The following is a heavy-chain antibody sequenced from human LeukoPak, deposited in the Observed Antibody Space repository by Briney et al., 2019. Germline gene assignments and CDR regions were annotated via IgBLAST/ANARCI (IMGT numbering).Heavy chain of an antibody. J-gene: IGHJ3*02. CDR1: GFTFSSYW. V-gene: IGHV3-74*01. Sequence: GGSLRLSCAASGFTFSSYWMHWVRQAPGKGLVWVSRINSDGSSTSYADSVKGRFTISRDNAKNTLYLQMNSLRAEDTAVYYCARGGSRDSDDAFDIWGQGTMVTVSS. CDR3: ARGGSRDSDDAFDI. D-gene: IGHD3-16*01. CDR2: INSDGSST.